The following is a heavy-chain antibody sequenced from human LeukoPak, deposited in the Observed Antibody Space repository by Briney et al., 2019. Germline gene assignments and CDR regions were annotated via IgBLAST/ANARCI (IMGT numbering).Heavy chain of an antibody. CDR3: ARDRYTMVRGVPNWFDP. J-gene: IGHJ5*02. D-gene: IGHD3-10*01. Sequence: ASVKVSCKASGYTFTGYYMHWVRQAPGQGLEWMGWINPNSGGTNYAQKFQGRVTMTRDTSISTAYMELSRLRSDDTAVYYCARDRYTMVRGVPNWFDPWGQGTLVTVSP. CDR2: INPNSGGT. V-gene: IGHV1-2*02. CDR1: GYTFTGYY.